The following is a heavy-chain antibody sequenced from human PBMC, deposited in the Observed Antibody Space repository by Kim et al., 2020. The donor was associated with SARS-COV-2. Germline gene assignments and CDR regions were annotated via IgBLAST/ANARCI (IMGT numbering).Heavy chain of an antibody. D-gene: IGHD6-19*01. Sequence: SETLSLTCAVYGGSFSGYYWSWICQPPGKGLEWIGEINHSGSTNYNPSLKSRVTISVDTSKNQFSLKLSSVTAADTAVYYCARARPYSSFYYYYGMDVWGQGTTVTVSS. CDR2: INHSGST. V-gene: IGHV4-34*01. CDR1: GGSFSGYY. CDR3: ARARPYSSFYYYYGMDV. J-gene: IGHJ6*02.